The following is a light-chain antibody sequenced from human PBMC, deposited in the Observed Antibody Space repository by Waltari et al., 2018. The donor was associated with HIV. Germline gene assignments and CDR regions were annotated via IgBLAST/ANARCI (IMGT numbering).Light chain of an antibody. CDR2: DVN. J-gene: IGLJ3*02. CDR1: NTDQSVSRY. V-gene: IGLV2-14*03. Sequence: VLTPPASVSGSPGQSFTISCSPVNTDQSVSRYVSWYRQPPDKGPQLVLSDVNYRPSGISDRFSGSKSGNTASLTISALQPDDEGHYYCSSYTTTRSVVFGGGTKVAVL. CDR3: SSYTTTRSVV.